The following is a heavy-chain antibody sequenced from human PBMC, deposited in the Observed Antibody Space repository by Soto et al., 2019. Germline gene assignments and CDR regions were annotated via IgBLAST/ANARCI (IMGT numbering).Heavy chain of an antibody. J-gene: IGHJ3*02. CDR3: ARELNTVTTRDAFDI. D-gene: IGHD4-17*01. CDR2: IWYDGINK. V-gene: IGHV3-33*01. CDR1: GFTFSSYG. Sequence: QVQLVESGGGVVQPGRSLRLSCAASGFTFSSYGMHWVRQAPGKGLEWVAVIWYDGINKYFADSVKGRFTISRDNSKNMLYLQMNSLRDEDTAVYYCARELNTVTTRDAFDIWGQGTMVTVSS.